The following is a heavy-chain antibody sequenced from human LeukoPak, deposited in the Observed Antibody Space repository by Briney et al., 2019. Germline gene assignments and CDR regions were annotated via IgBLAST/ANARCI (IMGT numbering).Heavy chain of an antibody. CDR3: ARARAPVVVGYYYYMDV. D-gene: IGHD2-2*01. V-gene: IGHV4-4*07. J-gene: IGHJ6*03. CDR1: GGSISSYY. Sequence: SETLSLTCTVSGGSISSYYWSWIRQPAGKGLEWIGRIYTSGSTNYNPSLKSRVTMSVDTSKNQFSLKLSSVTAADTAVYYCARARAPVVVGYYYYMDVWGKGTTVTVSS. CDR2: IYTSGST.